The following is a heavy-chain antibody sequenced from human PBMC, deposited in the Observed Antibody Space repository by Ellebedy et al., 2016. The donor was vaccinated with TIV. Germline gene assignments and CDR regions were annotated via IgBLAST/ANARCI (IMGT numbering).Heavy chain of an antibody. CDR1: GFTFSSYA. V-gene: IGHV3-23*01. D-gene: IGHD1-26*01. J-gene: IGHJ4*02. CDR3: TASLGATDSDY. Sequence: GGSLRLSCAASGFTFSSYAMSWVRQAPGKGLEWVSAISGSGGSTYYADSVKGRFTISRDNSKNTLYLQMNSLRAEDTAVYYCTASLGATDSDYWGQGTLVTVSS. CDR2: ISGSGGST.